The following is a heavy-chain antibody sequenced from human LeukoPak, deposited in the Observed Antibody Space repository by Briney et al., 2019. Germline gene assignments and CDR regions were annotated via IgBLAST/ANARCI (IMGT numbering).Heavy chain of an antibody. CDR1: GFTFSSYA. CDR2: ISGSGGST. D-gene: IGHD5-12*01. CDR3: AIPPAYGGYVGGDY. Sequence: GGSLRLSCVASGFTFSSYAMSWVRQAPGKGLEWVSAISGSGGSTYYADSVKGRFTISRDNSKNTLYLQMNSLRAEDTAVYYCAIPPAYGGYVGGDYWGQGTLVTVSS. J-gene: IGHJ4*02. V-gene: IGHV3-23*01.